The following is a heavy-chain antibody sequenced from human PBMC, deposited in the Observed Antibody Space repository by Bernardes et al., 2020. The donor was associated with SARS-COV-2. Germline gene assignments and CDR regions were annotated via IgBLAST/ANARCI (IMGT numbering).Heavy chain of an antibody. CDR2: IHYSWST. CDR1: GGSISSATNY. D-gene: IGHD5-12*01. J-gene: IGHJ6*02. V-gene: IGHV4-39*01. CDR3: TRSPNIVFLTDV. Sequence: SETLSLTCTVSGGSISSATNYWGWIRQPPGKGLEWIGSIHYSWSTYHNPSLKSRVTMSVDTSKNQFSLKLSSVTAADAAVYYCTRSPNIVFLTDVWGQGATVTVSS.